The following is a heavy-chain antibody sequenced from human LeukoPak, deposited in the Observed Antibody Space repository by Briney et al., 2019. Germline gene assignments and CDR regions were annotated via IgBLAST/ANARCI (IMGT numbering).Heavy chain of an antibody. J-gene: IGHJ4*02. CDR2: IYYNGMM. V-gene: IGHV4-59*01. D-gene: IGHD3-10*01. CDR3: ARGPFPNYYGSGSFDY. Sequence: MSSETLSLTCTVSGSFSGNYYWSWIRQPPGQGLEWIGFIYYNGMMKHNPSLKSRVSISLDTPKNQFSLNLSSVTAADTAVYYCARGPFPNYYGSGSFDYWGQGNLVTVSS. CDR1: GSFSGNYY.